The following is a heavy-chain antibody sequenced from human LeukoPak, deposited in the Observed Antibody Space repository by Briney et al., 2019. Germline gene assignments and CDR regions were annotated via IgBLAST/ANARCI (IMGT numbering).Heavy chain of an antibody. CDR1: GFKFSGHE. CDR2: ISSSGATL. CDR3: AAQYGSGSPYYFYAMDV. Sequence: GGSLRLSCAASGFKFSGHELNWVRQAPGKGLEWVAYISSSGATLHYAEFVRGRFTISRDNAKSSLYPQMSSLRAEDSAVYYCAAQYGSGSPYYFYAMDVWGQGTTVTVSS. D-gene: IGHD3-10*01. V-gene: IGHV3-48*03. J-gene: IGHJ6*02.